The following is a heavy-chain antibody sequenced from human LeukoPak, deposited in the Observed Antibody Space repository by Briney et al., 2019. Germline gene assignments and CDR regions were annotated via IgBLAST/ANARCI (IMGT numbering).Heavy chain of an antibody. J-gene: IGHJ4*02. CDR2: IFYSGST. CDR1: GGSISSGSYY. D-gene: IGHD6-13*01. CDR3: ARGGSWQTLDY. Sequence: SQTLSLTCTVSGGSISSGSYYWSWIRQPAGKGLEWIGYIFYSGSTNYNPSLKNRVTISVDTSKNKFSLKLSSVTAADTAVYYCARGGSWQTLDYWGQGTLVTVSS. V-gene: IGHV4-61*10.